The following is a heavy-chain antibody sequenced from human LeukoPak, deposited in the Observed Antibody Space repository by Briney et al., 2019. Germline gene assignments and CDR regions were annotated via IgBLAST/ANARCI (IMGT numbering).Heavy chain of an antibody. Sequence: SQTLSLTCAVSGDSLSSHGYSWRWIRQPPGTGLEWYGYIYHSGSTYYNRSLKSRVSISVERSKNQFSLKLSSVTAADKAVYYCARELGYCSNTSCYGGWFDHWGQGALVTVSS. D-gene: IGHD2-2*01. CDR1: GDSLSSHGYS. CDR3: ARELGYCSNTSCYGGWFDH. CDR2: IYHSGST. J-gene: IGHJ5*02. V-gene: IGHV4-30-2*01.